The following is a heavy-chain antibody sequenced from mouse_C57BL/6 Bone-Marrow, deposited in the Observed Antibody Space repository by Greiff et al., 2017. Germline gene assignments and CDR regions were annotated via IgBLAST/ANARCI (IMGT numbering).Heavy chain of an antibody. D-gene: IGHD2-4*01. V-gene: IGHV1-76*01. Sequence: QVQLQQSGAELVRPGASVKLSFKASGYTFTDYYINWVKQRPGQGLEWIARIYPGSGNTYYNEKFKGKATLTAEKSSSTAYMQLSSLTSEDSAVYCCARSSYDYDPFDYWGQGTTLTVSS. CDR3: ARSSYDYDPFDY. J-gene: IGHJ2*01. CDR2: IYPGSGNT. CDR1: GYTFTDYY.